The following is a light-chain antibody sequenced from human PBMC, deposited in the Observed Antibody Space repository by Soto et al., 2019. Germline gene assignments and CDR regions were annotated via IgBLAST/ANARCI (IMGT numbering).Light chain of an antibody. CDR3: SSYTSTSPPFYV. Sequence: QSVLTQPDSVSGSPGQSITISCTGASSDITTYNFVSWYQQHPAKAPKLMIYEVSYRPSGVSNRFSGSKSGNTASLTISGLQAEDEADYYCSSYTSTSPPFYVFGTGTKVTVL. J-gene: IGLJ1*01. CDR1: SSDITTYNF. V-gene: IGLV2-14*01. CDR2: EVS.